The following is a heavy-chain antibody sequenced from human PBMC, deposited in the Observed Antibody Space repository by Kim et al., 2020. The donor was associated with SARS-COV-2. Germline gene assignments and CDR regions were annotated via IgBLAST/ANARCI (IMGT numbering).Heavy chain of an antibody. Sequence: ASVKVSCKASGYTFTSYGISWVRQAPGQGLEWMGWISAYNGNTNYAQKLQGRVTMTTDTSTSTAYMELRSLRSDDTAVYYCARERRAEDIVVVPAENYYYYGMDVWGQGTTVTVSS. CDR1: GYTFTSYG. CDR2: ISAYNGNT. CDR3: ARERRAEDIVVVPAENYYYYGMDV. J-gene: IGHJ6*02. V-gene: IGHV1-18*01. D-gene: IGHD2-2*01.